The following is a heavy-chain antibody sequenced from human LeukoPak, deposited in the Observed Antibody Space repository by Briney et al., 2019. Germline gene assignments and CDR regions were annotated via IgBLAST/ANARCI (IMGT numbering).Heavy chain of an antibody. V-gene: IGHV4-34*01. D-gene: IGHD4-23*01. J-gene: IGHJ4*02. CDR2: INHSGST. CDR3: AGGRVTDGGTSNY. CDR1: GGSFSGYY. Sequence: SETLSLTCAVYGGSFSGYYWSWIRQPPGKGLEWIGEINHSGSTNYNPSLKSRVTISVDTSKNQFSLKLSSVTAADTAVYYCAGGRVTDGGTSNYWGQGTLVTVSS.